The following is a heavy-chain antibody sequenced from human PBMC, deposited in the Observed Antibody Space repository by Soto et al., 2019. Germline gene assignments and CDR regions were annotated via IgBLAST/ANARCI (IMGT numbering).Heavy chain of an antibody. CDR2: MYKTGST. V-gene: IGHV4-59*01. CDR3: AGGTDGKKVAY. D-gene: IGHD5-12*01. CDR1: GGSISGYY. Sequence: SETLSLTCTVSGGSISGYYWSWIRQPPGKGLEWIGYMYKTGSTVYNPSFKSRVTISVDTSKNQFSLKLNSVTAADTAVYYCAGGTDGKKVAYWGQGALVTVSS. J-gene: IGHJ4*02.